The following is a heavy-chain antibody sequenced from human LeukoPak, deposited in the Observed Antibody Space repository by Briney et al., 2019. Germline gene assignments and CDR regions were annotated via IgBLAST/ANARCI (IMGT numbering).Heavy chain of an antibody. J-gene: IGHJ4*02. CDR1: GGTFSSYA. V-gene: IGHV1-69*05. Sequence: ASVKVSCKASGGTFSSYAISWVRQAPGQGLEWMGRIIPIFGTANYAQKFQGRVTITTDESTSTAYTELSSLRSEDTAVYYCAVTWGYCSGGSCPYYFDYWGQGTLVTVSS. CDR2: IIPIFGTA. CDR3: AVTWGYCSGGSCPYYFDY. D-gene: IGHD2-15*01.